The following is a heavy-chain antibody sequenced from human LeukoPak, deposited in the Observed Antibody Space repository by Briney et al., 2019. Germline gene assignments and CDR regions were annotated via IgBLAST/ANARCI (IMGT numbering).Heavy chain of an antibody. CDR3: ARSLVGATSSFDY. V-gene: IGHV1-69*10. CDR2: IIPIFGIA. CDR1: GGTFSSYA. J-gene: IGHJ4*02. Sequence: SVKVSCKASGGTFSSYAISWVRQAPGQGLEWMGGIIPIFGIANYAQKFQGRVTITADKSTSTAYMELSSLRSEDTAVYYCARSLVGATSSFDYWGQGTLVTVSS. D-gene: IGHD1-26*01.